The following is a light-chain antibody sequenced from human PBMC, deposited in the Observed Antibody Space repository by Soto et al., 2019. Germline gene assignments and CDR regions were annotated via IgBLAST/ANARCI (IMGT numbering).Light chain of an antibody. CDR1: SSDVGGYNY. CDR2: EVS. J-gene: IGLJ1*01. V-gene: IGLV2-8*01. Sequence: QSVLTKPPSASGSPGQSVTISCTGTSSDVGGYNYVSWYQQHPGKAPKLMIYEVSKRPSGVPDRFSGSKSGNTASLTVSGLQAEDEADYYCISYAGSNNWNFGTGTKVTVL. CDR3: ISYAGSNNWN.